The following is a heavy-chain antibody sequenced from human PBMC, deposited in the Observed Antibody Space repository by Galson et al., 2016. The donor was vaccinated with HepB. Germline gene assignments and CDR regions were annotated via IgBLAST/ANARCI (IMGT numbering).Heavy chain of an antibody. V-gene: IGHV3-21*01. CDR1: GFTFNTYS. J-gene: IGHJ4*02. CDR3: ARDLRGMIRFFDWSTHFDS. CDR2: ISGTSTYI. Sequence: SLRLSCAASGFTFNTYSMNWVRQAPGKGLEWVSSISGTSTYIYYADSVKGRFTISRDNAKNSLYLQRNNVRAEDTAVYYCARDLRGMIRFFDWSTHFDSWGQGTLVTVSS. D-gene: IGHD3-9*01.